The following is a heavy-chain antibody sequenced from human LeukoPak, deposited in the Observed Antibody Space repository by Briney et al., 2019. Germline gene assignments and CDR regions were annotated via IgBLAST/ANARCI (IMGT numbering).Heavy chain of an antibody. V-gene: IGHV4-34*01. D-gene: IGHD1-26*01. CDR1: GGSFSGYY. J-gene: IGHJ4*02. CDR3: ARRTGGATRSFDY. Sequence: SETLSLTCAVYGGSFSGYYWSWIRQPPGKGLEWIGEINHSGSTNYNLSLKSRVTISVDTSKNQFSLKLSSVTAADTAVYYCARRTGGATRSFDYWGQGTLVTVSS. CDR2: INHSGST.